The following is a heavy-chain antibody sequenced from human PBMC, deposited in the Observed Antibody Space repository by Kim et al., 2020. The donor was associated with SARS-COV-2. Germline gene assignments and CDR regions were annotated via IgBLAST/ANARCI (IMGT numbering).Heavy chain of an antibody. CDR1: GYTFTGYY. D-gene: IGHD6-13*01. CDR2: INPNSGGT. CDR3: ARGRAGSSFPWWGPPDY. J-gene: IGHJ4*02. V-gene: IGHV1-2*04. Sequence: ASVKVSCKASGYTFTGYYMHRVRQAPGQGLEWMGWINPNSGGTNYAQKLQGWVTMTRDTSISTAYMELSRLRSDDTAVYYCARGRAGSSFPWWGPPDYWGQGTLVTVSS.